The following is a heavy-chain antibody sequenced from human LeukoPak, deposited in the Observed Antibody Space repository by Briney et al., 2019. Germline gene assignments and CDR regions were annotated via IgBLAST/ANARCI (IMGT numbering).Heavy chain of an antibody. CDR1: GFTFSTYA. CDR3: AKHSYRVDSLTDY. D-gene: IGHD5-12*01. CDR2: ISDSGGTT. V-gene: IGHV3-23*01. Sequence: GGSLALSCAASGFTFSTYAMSWVRQAPGKGLEWVSGISDSGGTTYYADSVKGRFTISREYSKNTLYLQMNSLRAEDTAVYYCAKHSYRVDSLTDYWGQGTLVSVSS. J-gene: IGHJ4*02.